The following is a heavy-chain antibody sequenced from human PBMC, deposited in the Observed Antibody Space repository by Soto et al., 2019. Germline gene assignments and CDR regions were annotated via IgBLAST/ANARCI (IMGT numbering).Heavy chain of an antibody. CDR1: GYTFINYD. CDR3: AREWGSNWRYFDF. D-gene: IGHD6-13*01. Sequence: QVQLVQSGAEVKKPGASVKVSCKASGYTFINYDVSWVRQAPGQGLEWMGWGRSYNGKANYAQKFQGRVTMTTDTSTNTAYMELRSLRSDDTAVYYCAREWGSNWRYFDFWGQGTLVSVSS. V-gene: IGHV1-18*01. J-gene: IGHJ4*02. CDR2: GRSYNGKA.